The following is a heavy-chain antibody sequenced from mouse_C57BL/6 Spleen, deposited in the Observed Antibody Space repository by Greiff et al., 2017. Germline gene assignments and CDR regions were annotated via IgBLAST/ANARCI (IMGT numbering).Heavy chain of an antibody. Sequence: VQLQQPGAELVRPGSSVKLSCKASGYTFTSYWMHWVKQRPIQGLEWIGNIDPSDSETHYNQKFKDKATLTVDKSSSTAYMQLSSLTSEDSAVYYCARSEDGSSSDYWGQGTTLTVSS. J-gene: IGHJ2*01. CDR2: IDPSDSET. CDR1: GYTFTSYW. V-gene: IGHV1-52*01. D-gene: IGHD1-1*01. CDR3: ARSEDGSSSDY.